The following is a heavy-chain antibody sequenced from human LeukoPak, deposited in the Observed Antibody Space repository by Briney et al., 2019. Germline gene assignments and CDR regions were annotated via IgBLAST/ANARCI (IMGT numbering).Heavy chain of an antibody. Sequence: ASVTFSFKASAYTFTSYDINWVRQATGQGLEWMGLMNPNIGNTGYAQKFQGKVTMTRNTSISTAYMELSSLRCEDTAVYYCASGVQLWYDAFDIWGQGTMVTVSS. CDR3: ASGVQLWYDAFDI. D-gene: IGHD5-18*01. J-gene: IGHJ3*02. CDR1: AYTFTSYD. CDR2: MNPNIGNT. V-gene: IGHV1-8*01.